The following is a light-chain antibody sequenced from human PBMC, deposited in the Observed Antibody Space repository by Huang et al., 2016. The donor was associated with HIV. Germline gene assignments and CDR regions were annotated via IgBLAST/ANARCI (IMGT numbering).Light chain of an antibody. J-gene: IGKJ1*01. Sequence: DIQMTQSPLSLSAAVGDRVTFTCRANQNITKSLNWYQQKPGKAPKLLIYTASTLESGVPSRFSGSGSGSRFTLNTPNLRPEDFATYYCQQSFSVPRTFG. CDR1: QNITKS. CDR2: TAS. CDR3: QQSFSVPRT. V-gene: IGKV1-39*01.